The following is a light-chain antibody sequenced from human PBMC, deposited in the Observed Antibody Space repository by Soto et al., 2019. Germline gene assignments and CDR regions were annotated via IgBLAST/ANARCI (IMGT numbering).Light chain of an antibody. CDR3: ASWDDSLTDPVV. J-gene: IGLJ2*01. V-gene: IGLV1-44*01. Sequence: QSVLTQPPSASGTPGQRVTISCSGSTSNFGSNSVNWYQQLPGTAPKLLIYGNNQRPSGVPDRFSGSKSGTSASLAISGLQFEDEADYYCASWDDSLTDPVVFGGGTKLTVL. CDR2: GNN. CDR1: TSNFGSNS.